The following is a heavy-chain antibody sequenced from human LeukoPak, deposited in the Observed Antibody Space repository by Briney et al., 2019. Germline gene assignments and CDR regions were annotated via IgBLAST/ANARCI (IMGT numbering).Heavy chain of an antibody. CDR2: ISSSGDNT. Sequence: GGSLRLSCAASGFIFRNYAMHWVRQAPGKGLEYVSAISSSGDNTYYGDSVKGRFTISRDNSKNTLYLQMNSLRAEDTAVYYCARESTRGYSYGTNEYFQHWGQGTLVTVSS. J-gene: IGHJ1*01. CDR3: ARESTRGYSYGTNEYFQH. V-gene: IGHV3-64*02. D-gene: IGHD5-18*01. CDR1: GFIFRNYA.